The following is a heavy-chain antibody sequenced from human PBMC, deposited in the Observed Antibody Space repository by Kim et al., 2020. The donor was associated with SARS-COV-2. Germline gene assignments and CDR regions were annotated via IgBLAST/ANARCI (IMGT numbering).Heavy chain of an antibody. CDR2: IYTSGST. CDR3: ARDRPLYCSSTSCYTGDNWFDP. V-gene: IGHV4-61*02. CDR1: GGSISSGSYY. D-gene: IGHD2-2*02. J-gene: IGHJ5*02. Sequence: SETLSLTCTVSGGSISSGSYYWSWIRQPAGKGLEWIGRIYTSGSTNYNPSLKSRVTISVDTSKNQFSLKLSSVTAADTAVYYCARDRPLYCSSTSCYTGDNWFDPWGQGTLVTVSS.